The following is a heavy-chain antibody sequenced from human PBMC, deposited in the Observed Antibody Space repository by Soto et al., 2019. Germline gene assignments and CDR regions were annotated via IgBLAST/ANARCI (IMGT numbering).Heavy chain of an antibody. D-gene: IGHD5-12*01. CDR1: GFTFSSYS. Sequence: GWSLRLSCAASGFTFSSYSMNWVRQAPGKGLEWVSSISSSSSYIYYADSVKGRFTISRDNAKNSLYLQMNSLRAEDTGVYYCAADMATINAFDICGKGTMVTDS. V-gene: IGHV3-21*01. CDR2: ISSSSSYI. CDR3: AADMATINAFDI. J-gene: IGHJ3*02.